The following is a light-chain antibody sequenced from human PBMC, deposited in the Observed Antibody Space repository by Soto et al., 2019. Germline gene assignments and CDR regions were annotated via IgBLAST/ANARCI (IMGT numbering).Light chain of an antibody. CDR3: SSYRSSSTPYV. Sequence: QSVLTQPASVSGSPGQSITISCTGTSSDVGVYNYVSRYQQHPGKVPKLLIYDVSNRPSGVSNRFSGSKSGNTASLTISGLQAEDEADYYCSSYRSSSTPYVLGTGTKLTVL. CDR1: SSDVGVYNY. J-gene: IGLJ1*01. CDR2: DVS. V-gene: IGLV2-14*03.